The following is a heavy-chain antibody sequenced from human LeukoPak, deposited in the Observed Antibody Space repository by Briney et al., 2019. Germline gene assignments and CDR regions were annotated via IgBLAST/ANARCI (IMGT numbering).Heavy chain of an antibody. CDR3: ARDPGYSSSSNYYFDF. D-gene: IGHD6-6*01. V-gene: IGHV3-21*01. J-gene: IGHJ4*02. Sequence: PGGSLRLSCAASGFSFSSYSINWVRQAPGKGLEWVSSISSSSSHIYYADSVKGRFTISRDNVKNSLYLQMSSLRAEDTAVYFCARDPGYSSSSNYYFDFWGRGTLVTVSS. CDR2: ISSSSSHI. CDR1: GFSFSSYS.